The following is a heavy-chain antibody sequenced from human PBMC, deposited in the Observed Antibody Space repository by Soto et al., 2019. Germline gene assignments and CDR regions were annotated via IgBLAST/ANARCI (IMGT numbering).Heavy chain of an antibody. CDR1: GGTFSSYA. D-gene: IGHD1-1*01. V-gene: IGHV1-69*13. CDR3: ARIHGTTGTTEVDY. J-gene: IGHJ4*02. CDR2: IIPIFGTA. Sequence: SVKVSFKASGGTFSSYAISWVRQAPGQGLEWMGGIIPIFGTANYAQKFQGRVTITADESTSTAYMELSSLRSEDTAVYYCARIHGTTGTTEVDYWGQGTLVTVSS.